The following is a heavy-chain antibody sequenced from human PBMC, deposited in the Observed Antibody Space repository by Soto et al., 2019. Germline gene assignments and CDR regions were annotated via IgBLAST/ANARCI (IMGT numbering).Heavy chain of an antibody. J-gene: IGHJ4*02. V-gene: IGHV1-46*01. CDR3: AREMNTTRGSPFDY. CDR1: GYPFTSYY. CDR2: INPSDGST. D-gene: IGHD3-16*01. Sequence: QVQLVQSGAEVKKPGASVKVSCKASGYPFTSYYVHWVRQAPGQGLEWMGFINPSDGSTSYPQKFQGRVTMTRDTSTSTVYMEVSSLRSEDTAVYYCAREMNTTRGSPFDYWGQRTLVTVSS.